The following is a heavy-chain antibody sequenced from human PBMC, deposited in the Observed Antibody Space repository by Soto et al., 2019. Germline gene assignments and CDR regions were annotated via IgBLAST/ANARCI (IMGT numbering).Heavy chain of an antibody. D-gene: IGHD6-19*01. V-gene: IGHV3-64*07. CDR3: ARVGSSGWNYFDF. J-gene: IGHJ4*02. CDR2: ISSNGGST. Sequence: EVQLVESGGGLVQPGGSLRLSCAASGFTFSSYAMHWVRQAPGKGLEYVSAISSNGGSTYYADSVQGRFTISRDNSKNTLYLQMGNLRHEDMAVYYCARVGSSGWNYFDFWGQGTLVTVSS. CDR1: GFTFSSYA.